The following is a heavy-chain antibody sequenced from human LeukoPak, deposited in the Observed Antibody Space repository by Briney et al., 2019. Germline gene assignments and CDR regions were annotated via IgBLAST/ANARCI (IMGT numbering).Heavy chain of an antibody. CDR3: ARDRSDYVSDV. CDR2: ISSSSSPI. D-gene: IGHD3-16*01. Sequence: GGSLRLSCAASGFTFSGYSMNWVRQAPGNGLEWVSYISSSSSPIYYADSVKGRFTISRDNAKNSLYLQMNSLRAEDTAVYYCARDRSDYVSDVWGQGTTVTVSS. CDR1: GFTFSGYS. V-gene: IGHV3-48*01. J-gene: IGHJ6*02.